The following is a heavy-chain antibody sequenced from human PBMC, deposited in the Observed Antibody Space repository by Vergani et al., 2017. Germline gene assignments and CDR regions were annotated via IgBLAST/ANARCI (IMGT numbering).Heavy chain of an antibody. CDR1: GFTFSSYW. D-gene: IGHD6-13*01. J-gene: IGHJ6*02. Sequence: EVQLVESGGHLVQPGGSLTLSCAASGFTFSSYWMSWVRQAPGKGLEWVANIKQDGSEKYYVDSVKGRFTISRDNAKNSLYLQMNSLRAEDTAVYYCAREQSGWFPPYYCYYVMDVWGRGTTVTVSS. CDR2: IKQDGSEK. V-gene: IGHV3-7*01. CDR3: AREQSGWFPPYYCYYVMDV.